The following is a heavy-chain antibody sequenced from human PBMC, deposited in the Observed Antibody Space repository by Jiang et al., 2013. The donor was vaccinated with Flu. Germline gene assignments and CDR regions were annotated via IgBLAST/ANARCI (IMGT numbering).Heavy chain of an antibody. J-gene: IGHJ1*01. CDR2: IFYTGST. D-gene: IGHD3-22*01. Sequence: GSGLVKPSETLSLTCTVSGGSISNYYWSWIRQPPGKGLEWIGYIFYTGSTNYNPSLKSRVTISVDTSKNQFSLKLSSVTAADTAVYYCARISRSYDSSGYYPEYFQHWGQGTLVTVSS. V-gene: IGHV4-59*01. CDR3: ARISRSYDSSGYYPEYFQH. CDR1: GGSISNYY.